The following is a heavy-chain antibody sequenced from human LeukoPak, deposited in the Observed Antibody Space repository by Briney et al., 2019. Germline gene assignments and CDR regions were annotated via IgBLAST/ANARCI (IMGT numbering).Heavy chain of an antibody. CDR3: ASYSNGYYRIDY. CDR1: GFTFSDYY. V-gene: IGHV4-30-4*08. CDR2: IYYSGTT. J-gene: IGHJ4*02. D-gene: IGHD3-22*01. Sequence: LRLSCAASGFTFSDYYMSWIRQAPGKGLEWIGYIYYSGTTYYNPSLRNRVTISIDTSKNQFSLKLSSVTAADTAVYYCASYSNGYYRIDYWGQGTLVTVSS.